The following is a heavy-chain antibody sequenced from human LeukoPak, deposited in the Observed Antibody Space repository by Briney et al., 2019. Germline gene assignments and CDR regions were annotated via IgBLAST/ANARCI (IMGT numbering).Heavy chain of an antibody. V-gene: IGHV3-74*01. J-gene: IGHJ4*02. Sequence: GGSLRLSCAASGFTFSSNWMHWVRQGPGKGLVWVSRISTDGSSTTYADSVKGRFAISRDNAKNTLYLQMNSLRAEDTAVYYCSRASSSVPNLLDYWGQGTLVTVSS. CDR1: GFTFSSNW. CDR3: SRASSSVPNLLDY. D-gene: IGHD6-19*01. CDR2: ISTDGSST.